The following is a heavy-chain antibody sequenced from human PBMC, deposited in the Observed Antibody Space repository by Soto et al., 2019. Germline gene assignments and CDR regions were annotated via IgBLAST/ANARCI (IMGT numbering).Heavy chain of an antibody. CDR2: VNSDGSIT. J-gene: IGHJ4*02. V-gene: IGHV3-74*01. Sequence: EVQLVESGGGLVQPGGSLRLSCAASGFDFSNAWMHWVRQAPGKGLVWVSHVNSDGSITTYADYVKGRFTISRDNAKNKVYLQMKSLRVEDTAVYYCTRDQEYSSAVWGQGTLVTLSS. D-gene: IGHD4-4*01. CDR3: TRDQEYSSAV. CDR1: GFDFSNAW.